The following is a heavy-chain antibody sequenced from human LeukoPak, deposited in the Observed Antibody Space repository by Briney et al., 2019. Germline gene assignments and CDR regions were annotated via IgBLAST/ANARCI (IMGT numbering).Heavy chain of an antibody. D-gene: IGHD5-18*01. CDR1: GFTFSSYA. CDR3: AREHPPREVQLWLSDPQGAFDI. Sequence: AGRSLRLSCAASGFTFSSYAMHWVRQAPGKGLEWVAVISYDGSNKYYADSVKGRFTISRDNSKNTLYLQMNRLRAEDTAVYYCAREHPPREVQLWLSDPQGAFDIWGQGTMFTVSS. J-gene: IGHJ3*02. CDR2: ISYDGSNK. V-gene: IGHV3-30*01.